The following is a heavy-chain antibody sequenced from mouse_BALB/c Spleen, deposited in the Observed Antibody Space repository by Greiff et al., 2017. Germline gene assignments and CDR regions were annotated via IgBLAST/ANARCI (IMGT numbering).Heavy chain of an antibody. CDR3: ARQGDYRYDGFDY. V-gene: IGHV5-9-3*01. CDR1: GFTFSSYA. Sequence: EVHLVESGGGLVKPGGSLKLSCAASGFTFSSYAMSWVRQTPEKRLEWVATISSGGSYTYYPDSVKGRFTISRDNAKNTLYLQMSSLRSEDTAMYYCARQGDYRYDGFDYWGQGTTLTVSS. CDR2: ISSGGSYT. D-gene: IGHD2-14*01. J-gene: IGHJ2*01.